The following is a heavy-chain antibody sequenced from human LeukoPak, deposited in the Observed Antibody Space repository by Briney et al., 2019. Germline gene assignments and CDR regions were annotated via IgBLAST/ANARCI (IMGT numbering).Heavy chain of an antibody. Sequence: PSETLSLTCTVSGGSISSYYWSWIRQPAGKGLEWIGRIYTSGSTNYNPSLKSRVTMSVDTSKNQFSLKLSSVTAADTAVYYCARGSIVVVPAYYYYYGMDVWGQGTTVTVSS. CDR1: GGSISSYY. D-gene: IGHD2-2*01. J-gene: IGHJ6*02. V-gene: IGHV4-4*07. CDR3: ARGSIVVVPAYYYYYGMDV. CDR2: IYTSGST.